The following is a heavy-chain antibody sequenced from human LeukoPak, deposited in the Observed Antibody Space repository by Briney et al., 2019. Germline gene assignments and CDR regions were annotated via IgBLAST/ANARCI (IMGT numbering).Heavy chain of an antibody. CDR3: ARDLHPYSSSWYGY. CDR2: ISSSSSYI. CDR1: GFTFSSYS. Sequence: GGSLRLSCAASGFTFSSYSMNWVRQAPGKGLEWVSSISSSSSYIYYADSVKGRFTTSRDNAKNSLYLQMNSLRAEDTAVYYCARDLHPYSSSWYGYCGQGTLVTVSS. V-gene: IGHV3-21*01. J-gene: IGHJ4*02. D-gene: IGHD6-13*01.